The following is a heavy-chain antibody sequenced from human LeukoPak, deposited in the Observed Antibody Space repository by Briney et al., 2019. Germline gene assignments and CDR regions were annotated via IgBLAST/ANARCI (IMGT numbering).Heavy chain of an antibody. CDR1: GFTFSSYS. D-gene: IGHD6-13*01. CDR2: ISYDGSNK. Sequence: GGSLRLSCAASGFTFSSYSMNWVRQAPGKGLEWVALISYDGSNKYYADSVKGRFTISRDNSKNTLYLQMNSLRAEDTAVYYCARGVRGSSGLSFDYWGQGTLVIVSS. J-gene: IGHJ4*02. V-gene: IGHV3-30*03. CDR3: ARGVRGSSGLSFDY.